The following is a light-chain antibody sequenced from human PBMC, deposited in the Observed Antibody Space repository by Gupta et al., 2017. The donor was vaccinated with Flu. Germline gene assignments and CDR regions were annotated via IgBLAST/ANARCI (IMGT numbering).Light chain of an antibody. V-gene: IGKV3-15*01. Sequence: LAALSVFPGDRATLSCRASQSVSSNLAWYQQKPGQAPRLLIYGASTRATGIPARFSGSGSGTEFTLSISSLQSEDFAVYYCQQDNNWPRTFGQGTKVEIK. CDR3: QQDNNWPRT. J-gene: IGKJ1*01. CDR2: GAS. CDR1: QSVSSN.